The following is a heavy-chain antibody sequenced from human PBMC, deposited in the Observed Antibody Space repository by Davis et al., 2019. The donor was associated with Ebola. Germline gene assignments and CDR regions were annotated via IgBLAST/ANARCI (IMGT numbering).Heavy chain of an antibody. CDR3: VTDRGDRFDP. CDR1: GYTLTSYT. Sequence: AASVKVSCKASGYTLTSYTISWVRQAPGQGLEWMGWISTYNGNTNYAQKLQGRVTMTTDTSTSTAYMELRTLRSDDTAVYYCVTDRGDRFDPWSQGTLVTVSS. CDR2: ISTYNGNT. V-gene: IGHV1-18*01. D-gene: IGHD3-10*01. J-gene: IGHJ5*02.